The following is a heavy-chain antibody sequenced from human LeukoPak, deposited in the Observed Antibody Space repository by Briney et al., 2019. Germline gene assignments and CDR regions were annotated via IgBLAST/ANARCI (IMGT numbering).Heavy chain of an antibody. CDR2: ISSSSSYI. CDR3: AKDEDPYYDILTGRYYYYGMDV. V-gene: IGHV3-21*04. Sequence: GGSLRLSCAASGFTFSSYSMNWVRQAPGKGLEWVSSISSSSSYIYYADSVKGRFTISRDNAKNSLYLQMNSLRAEDTAVYYCAKDEDPYYDILTGRYYYYGMDVWGQGTTVTVSS. D-gene: IGHD3-9*01. CDR1: GFTFSSYS. J-gene: IGHJ6*02.